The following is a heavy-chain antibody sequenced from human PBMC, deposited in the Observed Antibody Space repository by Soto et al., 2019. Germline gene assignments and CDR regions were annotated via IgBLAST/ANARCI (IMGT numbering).Heavy chain of an antibody. J-gene: IGHJ4*02. V-gene: IGHV4-34*01. D-gene: IGHD5-18*01. CDR1: GGSFSGYY. CDR3: ARAGFSGYSYGPADY. Sequence: SETLSLTCAVYGGSFSGYYWSWIRQPPGKGLEWIGEINHSGSTNYNPSLKSRVTISVDTSKNQFSLKLSSVTAADTAVYYCARAGFSGYSYGPADYWGQGTLVTVS. CDR2: INHSGST.